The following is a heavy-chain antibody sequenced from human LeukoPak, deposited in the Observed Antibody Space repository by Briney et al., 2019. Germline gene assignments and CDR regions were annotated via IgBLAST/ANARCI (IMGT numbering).Heavy chain of an antibody. J-gene: IGHJ4*02. D-gene: IGHD3-3*01. CDR1: GFTFSSYA. Sequence: GGSLRLSCAASGFTFSSYAMSWVRQAPGKGLEWVSAISGSGGSTYYADSVKGRFTISRDNSKNTLYLQMNSLRAEDTAVYYCARGLYYAMGPSNYWGQGTLVTVSS. CDR2: ISGSGGST. CDR3: ARGLYYAMGPSNY. V-gene: IGHV3-23*01.